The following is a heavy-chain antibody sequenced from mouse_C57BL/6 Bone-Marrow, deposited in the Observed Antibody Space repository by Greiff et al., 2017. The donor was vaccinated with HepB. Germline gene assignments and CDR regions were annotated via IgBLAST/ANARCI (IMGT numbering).Heavy chain of an antibody. V-gene: IGHV1-81*01. CDR1: GYTFTSYG. CDR3: ARSNWDVGMDY. D-gene: IGHD4-1*01. CDR2: IYPRSGNT. J-gene: IGHJ4*01. Sequence: VQLQESGAELARPGASVKLSCKASGYTFTSYGISWVKQRTGQGLEWIGEIYPRSGNTYYNEKFKGKATLTADKSSSTAYMELRSLTSEDSAVYFCARSNWDVGMDYWGQGTSVTVSS.